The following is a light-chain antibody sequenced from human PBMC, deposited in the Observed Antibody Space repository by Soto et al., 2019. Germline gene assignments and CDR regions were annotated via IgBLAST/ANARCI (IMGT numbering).Light chain of an antibody. J-gene: IGLJ3*02. CDR3: RSYTSSRTWV. CDR2: DVS. CDR1: SSDVGGYNY. Sequence: QSVLTQPASVSGSPGQSITISCTGTSSDVGGYNYVSWYQQHPGKAPKLMIYDVSNRPSGVSNRFSGSKSGNTASLTISGLPAEDEADYYFRSYTSSRTWVFGGGTQLTVL. V-gene: IGLV2-14*01.